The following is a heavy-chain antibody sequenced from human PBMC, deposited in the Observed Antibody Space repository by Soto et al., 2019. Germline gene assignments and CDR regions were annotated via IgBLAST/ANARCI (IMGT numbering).Heavy chain of an antibody. J-gene: IGHJ6*04. CDR2: INPNGGST. V-gene: IGHV1-46*03. CDR1: GYTFTSYY. CDR3: ARGLFAGDV. Sequence: QVQLVQSGAEVKKPGASVKVSCKASGYTFTSYYIHWVRQAPGQGLEWMGIINPNGGSTNYAKKFQGRVTMTRDTSTSTVYMDLSSLRSEDTAVYYCARGLFAGDVWGKGTTVTVSS.